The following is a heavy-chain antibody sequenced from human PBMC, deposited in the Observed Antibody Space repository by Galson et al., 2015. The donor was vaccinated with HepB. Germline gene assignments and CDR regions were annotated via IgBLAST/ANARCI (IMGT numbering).Heavy chain of an antibody. CDR3: ARIRGLTDGYYFDY. D-gene: IGHD3-10*01. J-gene: IGHJ4*02. V-gene: IGHV3-30-3*01. CDR2: ISYDGSNK. Sequence: SLRLSCAASGFTFSSYAMHWVRQAPGKGLEWVAVISYDGSNKYYADSVKGRFTISRDNSKNTLYLQMNSLRAEDTAVYYCARIRGLTDGYYFDYWGQGTLVTVSS. CDR1: GFTFSSYA.